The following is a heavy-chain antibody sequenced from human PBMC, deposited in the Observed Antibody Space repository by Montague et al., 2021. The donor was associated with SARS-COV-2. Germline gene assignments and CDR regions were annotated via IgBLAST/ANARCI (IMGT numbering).Heavy chain of an antibody. CDR1: GGSISSSSYY. CDR2: IYFSGST. V-gene: IGHV4-39*01. CDR3: ARSGSGGLVRVSYIGSVG. D-gene: IGHD1-26*01. J-gene: IGHJ1*01. Sequence: SETLSLTCTVSGGSISSSSYYWGWIRQPPGEGLEWIGSIYFSGSTYYNPSLKSRVTISVDTSKNQFSLMLSSVTAADTAVYYCARSGSGGLVRVSYIGSVGWGQGTRVT.